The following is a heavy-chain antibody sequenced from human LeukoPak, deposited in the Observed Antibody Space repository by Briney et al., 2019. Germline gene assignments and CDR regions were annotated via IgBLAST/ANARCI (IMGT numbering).Heavy chain of an antibody. Sequence: ASVKVSCKASGGTFSSYAVSWVRQAPGQGLEWMGWIDPNSGGTHYAQKFQGRVTMTRDTSISTVYMELSRMSSDDTAVFYCARVGALWFGDATTFDYWGQGTLVTVSS. J-gene: IGHJ4*02. CDR2: IDPNSGGT. D-gene: IGHD3-10*01. V-gene: IGHV1-2*02. CDR1: GGTFSSYA. CDR3: ARVGALWFGDATTFDY.